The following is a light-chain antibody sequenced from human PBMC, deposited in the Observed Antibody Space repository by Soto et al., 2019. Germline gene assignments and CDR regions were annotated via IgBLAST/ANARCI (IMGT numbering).Light chain of an antibody. J-gene: IGKJ1*01. CDR2: GTS. Sequence: EIVMTQSPATLSVSPGERATLSCRASQCVGSNLAWYQKKPGQAPRLLIFGTSTRATGIPARFSGSGSGTEFSLIISSLQSEDFAVYYCQQYNNWPPWTFGQGTKVEIK. CDR3: QQYNNWPPWT. V-gene: IGKV3-15*01. CDR1: QCVGSN.